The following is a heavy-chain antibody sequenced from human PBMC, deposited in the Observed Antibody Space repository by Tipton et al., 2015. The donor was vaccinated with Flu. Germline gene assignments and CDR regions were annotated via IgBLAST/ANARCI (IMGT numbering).Heavy chain of an antibody. CDR1: GFTFSSYG. V-gene: IGHV3-30*02. J-gene: IGHJ4*02. Sequence: SLRLSCAASGFTFSSYGMHWVRQAPGKGLEWVAFIRYDGSNKYYADSVKGRFTISRDNSKNTLYLQMNSLRAEDTAVYYCAKDKTSSYYYDSSGYYGLGYWGQGTLVTVSS. CDR2: IRYDGSNK. CDR3: AKDKTSSYYYDSSGYYGLGY. D-gene: IGHD3-22*01.